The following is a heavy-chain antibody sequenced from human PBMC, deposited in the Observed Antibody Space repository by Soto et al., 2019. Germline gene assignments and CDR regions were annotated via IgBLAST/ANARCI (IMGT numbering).Heavy chain of an antibody. CDR3: ARIWEMATVAACDY. Sequence: GESLKISCKGSGYTFTNYWIAWVRQMPGKGLEWMGIIYPGDSDTRYSPSLQGQITISVDKSISTAYLQWSSLKASDTAMYYCARIWEMATVAACDYWGQGTLVTVSS. J-gene: IGHJ4*02. V-gene: IGHV5-51*01. CDR1: GYTFTNYW. D-gene: IGHD6-13*01. CDR2: IYPGDSDT.